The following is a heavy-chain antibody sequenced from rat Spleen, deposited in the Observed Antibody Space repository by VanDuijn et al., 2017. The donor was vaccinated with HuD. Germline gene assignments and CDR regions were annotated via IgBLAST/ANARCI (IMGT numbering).Heavy chain of an antibody. CDR1: GFTFNNYW. CDR2: ITNASGRT. CDR3: ARLARGNWFAY. D-gene: IGHD1-4*01. V-gene: IGHV5-31*01. Sequence: EVQLVESGGGLVQPGGSLKLSCVASGFTFNNYWMTWIRQAPGKGLEWVASITNASGRTYYPDSVKGRFTISRDTAQNTLYLQLDSLRSEDTATYYCARLARGNWFAYWGQGTLVTVSS. J-gene: IGHJ3*01.